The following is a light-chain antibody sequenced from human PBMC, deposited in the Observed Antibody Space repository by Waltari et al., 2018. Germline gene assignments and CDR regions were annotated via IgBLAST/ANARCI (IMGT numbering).Light chain of an antibody. CDR2: DAS. V-gene: IGKV3-11*01. Sequence: EIVLTQSPATLSLSQGERGTRSCRASQSVNTNLAWYQQKPGQAPRLLIYDASNRATGIPARFSGSGSGTDFTLTISSLEREDFAVYYCQQRTTWPSITFGQGTRLEIK. CDR3: QQRTTWPSIT. J-gene: IGKJ5*01. CDR1: QSVNTN.